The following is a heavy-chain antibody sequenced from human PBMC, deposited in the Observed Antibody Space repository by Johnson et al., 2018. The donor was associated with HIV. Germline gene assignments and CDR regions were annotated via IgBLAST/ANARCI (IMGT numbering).Heavy chain of an antibody. V-gene: IGHV3-30-3*02. J-gene: IGHJ3*02. CDR2: MSSDGSTE. CDR1: GFTFRNYA. Sequence: QVQLVESGGGVVQPGRSLRLSCAASGFTFRNYAIHWVRQAPGQGLEWVAVMSSDGSTEYYADSVKGRFTISRDNSKNTLHLQMNSLRAEDTAVYYCAKCIWGKGTMVSVSS. CDR3: AKCI.